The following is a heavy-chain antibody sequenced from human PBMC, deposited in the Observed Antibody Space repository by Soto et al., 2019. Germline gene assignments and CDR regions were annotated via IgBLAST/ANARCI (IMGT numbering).Heavy chain of an antibody. Sequence: ASGKVSCKGSGYTVTSYGISWVRPAPGQRLEWMGWISAYNGNTNYAQKLQGRVTMTTDTSTSTAYMELRRLRSDDTAVYYCARHQCSSTTDCAYNIKGHCDFWSGYPDFDYRGEATLVTVSS. CDR1: GYTVTSYG. D-gene: IGHD3-3*01. V-gene: IGHV1-18*01. CDR3: ARHQCSSTTDCAYNIKGHCDFWSGYPDFDY. CDR2: ISAYNGNT. J-gene: IGHJ4*02.